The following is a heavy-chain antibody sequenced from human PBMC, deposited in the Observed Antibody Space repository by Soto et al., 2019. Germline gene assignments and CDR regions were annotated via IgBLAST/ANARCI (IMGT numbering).Heavy chain of an antibody. V-gene: IGHV4-39*01. Sequence: SETLSLTCNVSGGSIDRSNYYWDWLRQPPGKGLEWIGTTYYNGNAYYNPSLKSRVSMSVDTSKNQFSLKLVSVTAADTAVYYCARHCVAVVIKGWGYWGQGTLVTV. CDR2: TYYNGNA. D-gene: IGHD3-10*01. CDR3: ARHCVAVVIKGWGY. J-gene: IGHJ4*02. CDR1: GGSIDRSNYY.